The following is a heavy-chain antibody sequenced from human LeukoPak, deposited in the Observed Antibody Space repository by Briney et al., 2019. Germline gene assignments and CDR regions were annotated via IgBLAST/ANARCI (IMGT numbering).Heavy chain of an antibody. CDR1: GYTFTGYY. J-gene: IGHJ6*03. CDR3: ASTVTKYYYYYMDV. V-gene: IGHV1-2*02. Sequence: GASVKVSCKASGYTFTGYYMHWVRQTPGQGLEWMGWINPNSGGTNYAQKFQGRVTMTRDTSISTAYMELSRLRSDDTAVYYCASTVTKYYYYYMDVWGKGTTVTVSS. D-gene: IGHD4-17*01. CDR2: INPNSGGT.